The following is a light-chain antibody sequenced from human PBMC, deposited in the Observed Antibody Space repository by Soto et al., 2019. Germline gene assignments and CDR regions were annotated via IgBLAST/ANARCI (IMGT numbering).Light chain of an antibody. V-gene: IGKV1-5*01. Sequence: NKMTQSASSLSAYVKDRVTITCRASQSISIWLAWYQQRPGKAPNLLIYDASNLQSGVPSRFSGSGSGTEFTLTISSLQPDDFATYYCQQYNSCSTWTFAAGTKV. CDR3: QQYNSCSTWT. CDR1: QSISIW. J-gene: IGKJ1*01. CDR2: DAS.